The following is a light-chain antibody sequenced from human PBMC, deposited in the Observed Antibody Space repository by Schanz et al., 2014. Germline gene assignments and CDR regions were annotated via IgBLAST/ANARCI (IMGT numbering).Light chain of an antibody. V-gene: IGKV1-5*03. CDR3: QQYDAYPRT. J-gene: IGKJ1*01. Sequence: DIQMTQSLSTLSASVGDRVTITCRASQSISSWLAWYQQKPGKAPKLLIYKASTLKSGVPSRFSGSGSGTEFTLTISSLQPDDFATYFCQQYDAYPRTFGQGTKVEIK. CDR2: KAS. CDR1: QSISSW.